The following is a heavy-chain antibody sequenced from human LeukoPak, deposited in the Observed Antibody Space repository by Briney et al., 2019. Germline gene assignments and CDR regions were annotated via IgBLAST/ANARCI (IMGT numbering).Heavy chain of an antibody. CDR2: IKQDGSEK. CDR1: GFTFSTYW. D-gene: IGHD2-2*02. J-gene: IGHJ4*02. Sequence: SGGSLRLSCRASGFTFSTYWMSWVRQAPGKGLEWVANIKQDGSEKYYVDSVKGRFTISRDNAKNSLYLQMNSLRAEDTAVYNCARGGQPLLYDNFGYWGQGTLVTVSS. CDR3: ARGGQPLLYDNFGY. V-gene: IGHV3-7*01.